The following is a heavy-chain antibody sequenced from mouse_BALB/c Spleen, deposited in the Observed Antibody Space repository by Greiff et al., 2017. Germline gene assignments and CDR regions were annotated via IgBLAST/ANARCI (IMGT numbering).Heavy chain of an antibody. CDR1: GFTFSSYA. V-gene: IGHV5-6-5*01. D-gene: IGHD2-4*01. Sequence: EVKLVESGGGLVKPGGSLKLSCAASGFTFSSYAMSWVRQTPEKRLEWVASISSGGSTYYPDSVKGRFTISRDNARNILYLQMSSLRSEDTAMYYCARGRDYDGWFAYWGQGTLVTVSA. CDR3: ARGRDYDGWFAY. CDR2: ISSGGST. J-gene: IGHJ3*01.